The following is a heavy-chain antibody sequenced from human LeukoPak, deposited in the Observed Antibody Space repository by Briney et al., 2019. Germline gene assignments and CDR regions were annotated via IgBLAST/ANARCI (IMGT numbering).Heavy chain of an antibody. D-gene: IGHD5-18*01. CDR3: ARGDARGYGYGYFHFDY. CDR2: IYYIGST. CDR1: GGSISSSSYY. J-gene: IGHJ4*01. Sequence: KSSETLSLTCTVSGGSISSSSYYWGWIRQPPGKGLEWIGRIYYIGSTYYNPSLKSRVTISEYTSKNQFSLNLTSVTAADTAVYYCARGDARGYGYGYFHFDYWGHGTLVTVSS. V-gene: IGHV4-39*07.